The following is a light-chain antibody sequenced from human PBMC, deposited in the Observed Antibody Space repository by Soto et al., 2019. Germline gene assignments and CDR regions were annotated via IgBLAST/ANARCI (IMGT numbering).Light chain of an antibody. CDR1: QGIDSS. V-gene: IGKV1-9*01. CDR2: AAS. Sequence: ILLTQSPSSLSASVGDRVTITCRASQGIDSSFAWYQQKPGKAPKLLIYAASTLQSGVPLRFSGSGSGTSFTLTISSLQPEDFATYYCQQLLSYPITFGQGTRLEI. J-gene: IGKJ5*01. CDR3: QQLLSYPIT.